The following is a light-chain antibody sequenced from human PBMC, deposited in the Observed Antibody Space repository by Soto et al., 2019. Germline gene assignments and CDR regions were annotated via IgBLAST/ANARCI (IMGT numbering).Light chain of an antibody. J-gene: IGKJ2*01. V-gene: IGKV3-20*01. CDR1: QSVNNNY. CDR2: GAS. Sequence: EIVLTQSPGTLSLSAGERATLSCRASQSVNNNYLAWYQQKPGQAPRLLIYGASSRATGIPDKFSGSGSGTDFTLTISRLEPEDFAVYYCQLQGSSPFTFGQGTKLEIK. CDR3: QLQGSSPFT.